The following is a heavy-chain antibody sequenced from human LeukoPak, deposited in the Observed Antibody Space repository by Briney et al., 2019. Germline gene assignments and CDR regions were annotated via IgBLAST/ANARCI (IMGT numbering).Heavy chain of an antibody. Sequence: SETLSLTCTVSGGSISSGGYYWSWIRQPPGKGLEWIGYIYHSGSTNYNPSLKSRATISGDTSKNQFSLKLSSVTAADTAVYYCAREGYCTNGECYRGNFDYWGQGTLVTVSS. CDR1: GGSISSGGYY. V-gene: IGHV4-61*08. D-gene: IGHD2-8*01. CDR3: AREGYCTNGECYRGNFDY. CDR2: IYHSGST. J-gene: IGHJ4*02.